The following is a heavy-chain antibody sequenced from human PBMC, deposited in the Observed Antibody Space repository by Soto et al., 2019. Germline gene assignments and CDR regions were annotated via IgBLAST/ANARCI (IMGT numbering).Heavy chain of an antibody. CDR3: ARGGATSFGVVHYYYYGMDV. CDR1: GYTFTGYY. D-gene: IGHD3-3*01. CDR2: INPNSGGT. J-gene: IGHJ6*02. V-gene: IGHV1-2*04. Sequence: QVQLVQSGAEVKKPGASVKVSCKASGYTFTGYYMHWVRQARGQGLEWVGWINPNSGGTNYAQKFQGWVTMTRDTSISTAYLELSRLTSDDTAVYYCARGGATSFGVVHYYYYGMDVWCQGTTVTVSS.